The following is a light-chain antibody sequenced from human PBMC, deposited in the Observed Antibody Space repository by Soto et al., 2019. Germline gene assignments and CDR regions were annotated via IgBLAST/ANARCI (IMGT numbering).Light chain of an antibody. CDR1: SSDVGSYNI. Sequence: QSALTQPASVSGSPGQSITISCTGTSSDVGSYNIVSWYQQHPGKAPKLMIYEVSKRPSGVSKRFSGYKSGNTASLTISRLQAEDEADYYCCSYAGSRKVFGGGTKVTV. CDR3: CSYAGSRKV. J-gene: IGLJ2*01. CDR2: EVS. V-gene: IGLV2-23*02.